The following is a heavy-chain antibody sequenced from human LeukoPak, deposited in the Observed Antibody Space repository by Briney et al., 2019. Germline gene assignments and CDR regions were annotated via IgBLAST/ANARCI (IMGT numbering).Heavy chain of an antibody. J-gene: IGHJ4*02. Sequence: SETLSLTCTVSGGSINSYYWSWIRQPPGKGLEWIVYIYYSGSTNYNPSLKSRVTISVDTSKNQFSLKLSSVTAADTTVYYCAWFGEFDDYWGQGTLVTVSS. CDR2: IYYSGST. CDR3: AWFGEFDDY. D-gene: IGHD3-10*01. V-gene: IGHV4-59*01. CDR1: GGSINSYY.